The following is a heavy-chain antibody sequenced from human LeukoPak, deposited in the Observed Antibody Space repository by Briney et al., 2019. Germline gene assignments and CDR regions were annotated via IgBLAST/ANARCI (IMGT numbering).Heavy chain of an antibody. CDR1: GFTFSSYA. CDR3: ARGYCGGACLGLVRPYYYYGMDV. Sequence: PGGSLRLSCAASGFTFSSYAMSWVRQAPGKGLEWVSAISGSGGSTYYADSVKGRFTISRDNSKNTLYLQMKNLRPEDTAVYYCARGYCGGACLGLVRPYYYYGMDVWGQGTTVTVSS. V-gene: IGHV3-23*01. CDR2: ISGSGGST. J-gene: IGHJ6*02. D-gene: IGHD2-21*02.